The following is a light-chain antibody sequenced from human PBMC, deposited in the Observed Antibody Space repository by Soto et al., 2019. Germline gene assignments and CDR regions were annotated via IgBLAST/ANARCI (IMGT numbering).Light chain of an antibody. V-gene: IGKV3-20*01. CDR3: QQYGSSPWT. CDR1: QSVSSSY. CDR2: GAS. Sequence: EIVLTQSPGTPSLSPGERGTLSCRASQSVSSSYLAWYQQKPGQAPTLLIYGASSRATGIPDRFSGSGSGTDFTLTISRLEPEDFAVYYCQQYGSSPWTFGQGTKVEIK. J-gene: IGKJ1*01.